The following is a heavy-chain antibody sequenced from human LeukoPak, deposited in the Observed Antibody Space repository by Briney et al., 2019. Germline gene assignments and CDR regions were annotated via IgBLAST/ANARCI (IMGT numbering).Heavy chain of an antibody. J-gene: IGHJ5*02. CDR2: ISAYNGNT. CDR3: ARDPPVCYYGSGSYSWFDP. D-gene: IGHD3-10*01. Sequence: ASVKVSCKASGYTFTSYGISWVRQAPGQGLEWMGWISAYNGNTNYAQKLQGRVTMTTDTSTSTAYMELRSLRSDDTAVYYCARDPPVCYYGSGSYSWFDPWGQGTLVTVSS. CDR1: GYTFTSYG. V-gene: IGHV1-18*04.